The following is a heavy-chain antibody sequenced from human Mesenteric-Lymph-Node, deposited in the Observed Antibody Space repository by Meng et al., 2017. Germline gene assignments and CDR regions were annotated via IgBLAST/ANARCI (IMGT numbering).Heavy chain of an antibody. V-gene: IGHV4-4*02. CDR3: ARVGAYCGGDCYHPR. J-gene: IGHJ4*02. CDR1: GGSLSSRNW. Sequence: QVRLQGPGPGRVKPSGTLSLTCAVSGGSLSSRNWWSWVRQPPGKGLEWIGEIYHSGSTNYNPSLKSRVTISVDESKNQFSLRLSSVTAADTAVYYCARVGAYCGGDCYHPRWGQGTLVTVSS. CDR2: IYHSGST. D-gene: IGHD2-21*02.